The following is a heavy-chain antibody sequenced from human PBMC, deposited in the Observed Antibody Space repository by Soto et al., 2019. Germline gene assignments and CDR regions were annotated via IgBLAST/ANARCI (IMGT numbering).Heavy chain of an antibody. CDR2: INAGNGNT. CDR1: GYTFTSYA. J-gene: IGHJ3*02. Sequence: QVQLVQSGAEVKKPGASVKVSCKASGYTFTSYAMHCVRQAPGQRLEWMGWINAGNGNTKYSQKFQGRVTITRDTSASTAYMELSSLRSEDTAVYYCAKLVTSDAFDIWGQGTMVTVSS. D-gene: IGHD2-21*02. V-gene: IGHV1-3*01. CDR3: AKLVTSDAFDI.